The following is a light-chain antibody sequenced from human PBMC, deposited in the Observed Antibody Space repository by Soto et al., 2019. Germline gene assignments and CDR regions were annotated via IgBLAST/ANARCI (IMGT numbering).Light chain of an antibody. CDR1: QSISMW. CDR2: RSS. V-gene: IGKV1-5*03. CDR3: QEYNSDSRT. Sequence: DIQMTQSPSTLSASVGDRVTITCRASQSISMWLAWYQQKPGRAPKLLIYRSSNLETGVPSRFSGAGSWTEFTLTISSLQPDDLGTYFCQEYNSDSRTFGQGTKVEIK. J-gene: IGKJ1*01.